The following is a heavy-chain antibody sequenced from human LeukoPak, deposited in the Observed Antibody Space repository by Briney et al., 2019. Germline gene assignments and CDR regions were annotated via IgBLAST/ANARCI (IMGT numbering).Heavy chain of an antibody. CDR2: ISSSSTYI. CDR1: GFTFSSYN. D-gene: IGHD5-24*01. J-gene: IGHJ4*02. Sequence: GGSLRLSCAASGFTFSSYNMNWVRQAPGKGLEWVSYISSSSTYIYYADSVKGRFTISGDNAKNSLYLQMNSLRAEDTAVYYCAREDGYNYFDYWGQGTLVTVSS. CDR3: AREDGYNYFDY. V-gene: IGHV3-21*01.